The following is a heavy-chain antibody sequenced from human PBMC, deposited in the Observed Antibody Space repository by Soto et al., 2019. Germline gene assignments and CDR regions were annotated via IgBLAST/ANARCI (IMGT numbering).Heavy chain of an antibody. D-gene: IGHD3-3*01. J-gene: IGHJ6*03. Sequence: QVQLQESGPGLVKPSETLSLTCTVSGGSISSYYWSWIRQPPGKGLEWIGYIYYSGSTNYNPSLKRRVTISVDTSKNQFSLKLSSVTAADTAVYYCARLLDYYYYYMDVWGKGTTVTVSS. CDR2: IYYSGST. CDR3: ARLLDYYYYYMDV. CDR1: GGSISSYY. V-gene: IGHV4-59*01.